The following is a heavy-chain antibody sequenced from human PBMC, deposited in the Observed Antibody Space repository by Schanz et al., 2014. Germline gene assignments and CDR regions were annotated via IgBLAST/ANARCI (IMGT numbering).Heavy chain of an antibody. CDR1: GGSITSSGFY. D-gene: IGHD1-1*01. V-gene: IGHV4-39*01. CDR3: ARQGTTHFQYYMDA. J-gene: IGHJ6*03. CDR2: IYYNGGTP. Sequence: QVQLQESGPRLVKPSETLSLICTVSGGSITSSGFYWAWIRQPPGKGLEWIGSIYYNGGTPLYTPTLKGRATIAADTSKSHFSLKLTSVAAADTAVYYCARQGTTHFQYYMDAWGEGTSXFVS.